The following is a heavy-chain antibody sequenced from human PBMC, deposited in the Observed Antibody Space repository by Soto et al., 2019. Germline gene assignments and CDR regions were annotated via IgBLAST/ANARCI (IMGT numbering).Heavy chain of an antibody. CDR3: ARDLSWFGESTQFDP. CDR2: ISAYNGNT. J-gene: IGHJ5*02. Sequence: ASVKVSCKASGYTFTSYGISLVRQAPGQGLEWMGWISAYNGNTNYAQKLQGRVTMTTDTSTSTAYMELRSLRSDDTAVYYCARDLSWFGESTQFDPWGQGTLVTVSS. D-gene: IGHD3-10*01. CDR1: GYTFTSYG. V-gene: IGHV1-18*01.